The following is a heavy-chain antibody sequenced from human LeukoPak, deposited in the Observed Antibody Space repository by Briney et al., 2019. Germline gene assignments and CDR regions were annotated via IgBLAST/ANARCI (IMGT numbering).Heavy chain of an antibody. CDR3: ARDFKCSYDFWSVPNYFDY. CDR1: GFTFSSYS. V-gene: IGHV3-21*01. J-gene: IGHJ4*02. CDR2: ISSSSSYI. D-gene: IGHD3-3*01. Sequence: GGSLRLSCAASGFTFSSYSMNWVRQAPGKGLEWVSSISSSSSYIYYADSVKGRFTISRDNAKNSLYLQMNSLRAEDTAVYYCARDFKCSYDFWSVPNYFDYWGQGTLVTVSS.